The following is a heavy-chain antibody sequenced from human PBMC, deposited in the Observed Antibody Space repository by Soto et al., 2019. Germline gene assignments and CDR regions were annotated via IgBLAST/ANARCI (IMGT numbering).Heavy chain of an antibody. V-gene: IGHV4-39*01. J-gene: IGHJ4*02. D-gene: IGHD3-10*01. CDR3: ARRTYYYGSGSYQRYFDY. CDR1: GDSISSSSYY. CDR2: ISYSGST. Sequence: QLQLQESGPGLVKPSETLSLTCTVSGDSISSSSYYWGWIRQPPGKGLEWIGNISYSGSTYYNPSLKSRVSISVDTSKNQCSLKLSSVTAADTAVYYCARRTYYYGSGSYQRYFDYWGQGTLVTVSS.